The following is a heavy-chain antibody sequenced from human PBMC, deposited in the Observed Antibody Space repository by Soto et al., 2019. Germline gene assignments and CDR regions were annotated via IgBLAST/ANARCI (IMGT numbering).Heavy chain of an antibody. CDR2: IIPIFGTA. Sequence: SVKVSCKASGGTFSSYAISWVRQAPGQGLEWMGGIIPIFGTANYAQKFQGRVTITADKSTSTAYMELSSLRSEDTAAYYCARAQESDIVLMVYAIHYYYYGMDVWGQGTTVTVSS. CDR3: ARAQESDIVLMVYAIHYYYYGMDV. D-gene: IGHD2-8*01. J-gene: IGHJ6*02. V-gene: IGHV1-69*06. CDR1: GGTFSSYA.